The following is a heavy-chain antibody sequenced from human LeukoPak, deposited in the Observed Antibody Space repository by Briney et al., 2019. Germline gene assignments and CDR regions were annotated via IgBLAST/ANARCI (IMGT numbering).Heavy chain of an antibody. CDR1: GYTFTSYA. CDR2: INAGNGNT. V-gene: IGHV1-3*01. CDR3: AREPRPIAAADGAFDI. D-gene: IGHD6-13*01. J-gene: IGHJ3*02. Sequence: ASVKVSCKASGYTFTSYAMHWVRQAPGQRLEWMGWINAGNGNTKYSQKFQGRVTITRDTSASTAYMELSSLRSEDTAVYYCAREPRPIAAADGAFDIWGQGTMVTVSS.